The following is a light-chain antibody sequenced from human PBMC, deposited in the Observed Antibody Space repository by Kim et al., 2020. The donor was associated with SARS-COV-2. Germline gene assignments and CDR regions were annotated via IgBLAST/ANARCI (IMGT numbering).Light chain of an antibody. CDR3: QQYGGSPIT. CDR1: QSISSSF. CDR2: GAS. J-gene: IGKJ5*01. V-gene: IGKV3-20*01. Sequence: SPGARATLSCRASQSISSSFLAWYQQKPGQTPRLLIYGASSRATGIPDRFSGSGSGTDFTLSINRLEPEDFALYYCQQYGGSPITFGQGTRLEIK.